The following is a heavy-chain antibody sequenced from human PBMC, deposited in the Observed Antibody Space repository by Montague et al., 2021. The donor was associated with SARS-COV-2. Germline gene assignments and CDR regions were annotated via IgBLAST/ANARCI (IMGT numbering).Heavy chain of an antibody. CDR1: GGSISSYY. J-gene: IGHJ6*02. CDR2: IYYSGST. Sequence: SETLSLTCTVSGGSISSYYWSWIRQPPGKGLEWIGYIYYSGSTNYNPSLKSRVTISVDTSKNQFSLKLSSVTAADTAVYYCARAGSGSYSFYYYYCMDDWGQGPTVTVS. V-gene: IGHV4-59*08. CDR3: ARAGSGSYSFYYYYCMDD. D-gene: IGHD3-10*01.